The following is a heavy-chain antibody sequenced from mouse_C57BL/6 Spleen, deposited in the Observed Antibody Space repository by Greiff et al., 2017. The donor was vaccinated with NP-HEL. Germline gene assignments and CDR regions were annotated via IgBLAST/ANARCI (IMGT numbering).Heavy chain of an antibody. CDR3: ARFQDDYDVFAY. CDR1: GYAFSSYW. D-gene: IGHD2-4*01. CDR2: IYPGDGDT. V-gene: IGHV1-80*01. J-gene: IGHJ3*01. Sequence: QVQLKQSGAELVKPGASVKISCKASGYAFSSYWMNWVKQRPGKGLEWIGQIYPGDGDTKYNGKFKGKATLTADKSSSTAYMQLSSLTSEDSAVYFCARFQDDYDVFAYWGQGTLVTVSA.